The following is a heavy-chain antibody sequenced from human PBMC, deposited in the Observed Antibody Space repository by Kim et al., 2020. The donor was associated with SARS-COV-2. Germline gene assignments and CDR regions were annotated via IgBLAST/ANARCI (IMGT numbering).Heavy chain of an antibody. Sequence: GGSLRLSCAASGFTFRDYAMHWVRQSPGKGLEWVSGINWSGDTIGYADSVKGRFTISRDNAKSSLFLQMNSLTPEDTALYCCIKDPQGGLGYCAGDN. V-gene: IGHV3-9*01. CDR1: GFTFRDYA. CDR2: INWSGDTI. CDR3: IKDPQGGLGYCAGDN. J-gene: IGHJ5*01. D-gene: IGHD2-8*02.